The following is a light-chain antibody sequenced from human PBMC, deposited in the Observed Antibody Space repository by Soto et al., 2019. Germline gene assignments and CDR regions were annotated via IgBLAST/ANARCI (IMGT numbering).Light chain of an antibody. CDR2: NVY. Sequence: QSALTQPASVSGSPAQSITISCTGTSSDVGAYNFVSWHQQHPGKAPKLMIYNVYDRPSGISYRFSGSKSGNTASLTISGLQGEDEADYYCSAYTVSRTYVFGTGTKVTVL. J-gene: IGLJ1*01. CDR1: SSDVGAYNF. V-gene: IGLV2-14*03. CDR3: SAYTVSRTYV.